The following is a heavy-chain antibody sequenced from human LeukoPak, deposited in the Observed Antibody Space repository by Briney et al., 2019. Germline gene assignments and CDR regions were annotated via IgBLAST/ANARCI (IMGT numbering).Heavy chain of an antibody. CDR2: INPNSGGT. Sequence: ASVTVSCKASGYTFTGYYTHWVRQALGQGLEWMGWINPNSGGTNYAQKFQGRVTMTRDTSISTAYMELSRLRSDDTAVYYCARTGYSSGGPSGYAFDIWGQGTMVTVSS. CDR3: ARTGYSSGGPSGYAFDI. J-gene: IGHJ3*02. D-gene: IGHD6-19*01. V-gene: IGHV1-2*02. CDR1: GYTFTGYY.